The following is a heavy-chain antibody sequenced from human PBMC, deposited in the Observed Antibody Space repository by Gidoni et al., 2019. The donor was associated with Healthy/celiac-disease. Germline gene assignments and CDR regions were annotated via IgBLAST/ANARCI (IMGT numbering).Heavy chain of an antibody. V-gene: IGHV3-23*01. D-gene: IGHD3-16*02. CDR2: ISGSGGST. CDR1: GFTFSSYA. CDR3: AKAPLPDMITFGGVIAYYFDY. J-gene: IGHJ4*02. Sequence: EVQLLESGGGLVQPGGSLRLSCAASGFTFSSYAMSWVRQAPGKGLEWVSAISGSGGSTYYADSVKGRFTISRDNSKNTLYLQMNSLRAEDTAVYYCAKAPLPDMITFGGVIAYYFDYWGQGTLVTVSS.